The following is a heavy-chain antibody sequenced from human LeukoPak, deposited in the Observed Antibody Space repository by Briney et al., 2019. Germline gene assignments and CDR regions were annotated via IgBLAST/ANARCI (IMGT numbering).Heavy chain of an antibody. CDR1: GLTFSSHW. J-gene: IGHJ5*02. Sequence: GGSLRLSCAASGLTFSSHWMHWVRQAPGKGLVWVSRITNDGSSTTYADSVKGRFTISRDNAKNMLYLQVNSLRAEDTAVYYCAKDGFPAIEYPGSWGQGTLVTVSS. CDR2: ITNDGSST. V-gene: IGHV3-74*01. CDR3: AKDGFPAIEYPGS. D-gene: IGHD2/OR15-2a*01.